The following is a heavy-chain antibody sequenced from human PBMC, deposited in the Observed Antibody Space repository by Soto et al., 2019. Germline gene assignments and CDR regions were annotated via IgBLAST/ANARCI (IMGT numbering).Heavy chain of an antibody. J-gene: IGHJ4*02. CDR3: ARESVRLQLAYYVDY. D-gene: IGHD6-13*01. CDR2: TYYRSKWYN. CDR1: GDSVSSNSAA. V-gene: IGHV6-1*01. Sequence: QVQLQQSGPGLVKPSQTLSLTCAISGDSVSSNSAAWNWIRQSPSRGLEWLGRTYYRSKWYNDSPVYVKSRITINPDTSKNQFSLQLNAVAPEATAVYYCARESVRLQLAYYVDYWGKGTLVTVSS.